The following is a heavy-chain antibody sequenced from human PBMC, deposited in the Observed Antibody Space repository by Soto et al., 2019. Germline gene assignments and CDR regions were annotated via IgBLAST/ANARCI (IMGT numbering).Heavy chain of an antibody. V-gene: IGHV3-30*18. CDR3: AKDGSLYSSSSVLIDY. CDR1: GFTFSSYG. J-gene: IGHJ4*02. Sequence: GGSLRLSCAASGFTFSSYGMHWVRQAPGKGLEWVAVISYDGSNKYYADSVKGRFTISRDNSKNTLYLQMNSLRAEDTAVYYCAKDGSLYSSSSVLIDYWGQGTLVTVSS. CDR2: ISYDGSNK. D-gene: IGHD6-6*01.